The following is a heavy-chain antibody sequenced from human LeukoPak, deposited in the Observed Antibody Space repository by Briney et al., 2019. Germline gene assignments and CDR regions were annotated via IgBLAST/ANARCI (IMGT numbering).Heavy chain of an antibody. V-gene: IGHV1-18*01. D-gene: IGHD3-22*01. CDR3: ARGSLNIYYDSSGRDAFDI. Sequence: ASVKVSCKAAGYTFTSHGFIWLRQAPGQGLEWMGWITVNNGYTKYAQELQGRVTMTTDTSTSTAYMELRSLRSDDTAVYYCARGSLNIYYDSSGRDAFDIWGQGTMVTVSS. CDR2: ITVNNGYT. J-gene: IGHJ3*02. CDR1: GYTFTSHG.